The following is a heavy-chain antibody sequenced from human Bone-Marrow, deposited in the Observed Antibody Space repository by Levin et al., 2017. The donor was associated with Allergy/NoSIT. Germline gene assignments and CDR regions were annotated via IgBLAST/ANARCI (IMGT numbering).Heavy chain of an antibody. CDR3: ARVQGDSLLLERFFDY. Sequence: GESLKISCAASGFNFRDYYMSWIRQAPGKGLEWVSYISTSGSTRYYADSVKGRFTISRDNAKNSLFLEMISVRVEDTAVYFCARVQGDSLLLERFFDYWGEGTLVAVSS. V-gene: IGHV3-11*01. D-gene: IGHD3-9*01. CDR2: ISTSGSTR. CDR1: GFNFRDYY. J-gene: IGHJ4*02.